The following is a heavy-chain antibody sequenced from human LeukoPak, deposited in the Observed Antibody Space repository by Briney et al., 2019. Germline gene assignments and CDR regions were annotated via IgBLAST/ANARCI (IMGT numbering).Heavy chain of an antibody. CDR3: ARGGGYCSSTSCHNDAFDI. J-gene: IGHJ3*02. Sequence: ASVKVSCKVSGYTLTELSMHWVRQAPGKGLEWMGGFDPEDGETIYAQKFQGRVTMTEDTSTDTAYMELSSLRSEDTAVYYCARGGGYCSSTSCHNDAFDIWGQGTMVTVSS. D-gene: IGHD2-2*01. CDR2: FDPEDGET. CDR1: GYTLTELS. V-gene: IGHV1-24*01.